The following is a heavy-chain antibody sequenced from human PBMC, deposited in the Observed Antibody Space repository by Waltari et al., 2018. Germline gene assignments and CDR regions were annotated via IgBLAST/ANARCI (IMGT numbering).Heavy chain of an antibody. CDR2: IIPILGIA. J-gene: IGHJ6*03. CDR1: GGTFSSYA. D-gene: IGHD5-12*01. V-gene: IGHV1-69*10. Sequence: QVQLVQSGAEVKKPGSSVKVSCKASGGTFSSYAISWVRQAPGQGLEWMGGIIPILGIANYAQKFQGGVTITADKSTSTAYMELSSLRSADTAVDYCARGWRLRPYYYYMDVWGKGTTVTVSS. CDR3: ARGWRLRPYYYYMDV.